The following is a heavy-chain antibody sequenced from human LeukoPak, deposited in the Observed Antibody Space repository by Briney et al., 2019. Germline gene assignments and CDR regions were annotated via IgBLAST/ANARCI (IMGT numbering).Heavy chain of an antibody. V-gene: IGHV4-59*01. D-gene: IGHD6-13*01. CDR3: ARGVIAAGGNDFDY. CDR1: GVAISSYY. J-gene: IGHJ4*02. CDR2: IYYSGST. Sequence: SGTLCLSCAVSGVAISSYYRGWVRQPPGKGLEWVGCIYYSGSTNYNPSLKSRVTISVETSKNQFSLKLSSVTAADTAVYYCARGVIAAGGNDFDYWGQGTLVTVSS.